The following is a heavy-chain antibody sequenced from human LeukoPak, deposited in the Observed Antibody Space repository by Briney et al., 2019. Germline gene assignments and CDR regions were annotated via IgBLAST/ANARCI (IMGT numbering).Heavy chain of an antibody. Sequence: SETLSLTCTVSGGSISSYYWSWIRQPPGKGLEWIGYIYYSGSTNYNPSLKSRVTISVGTSKNQFSLKLSSVTAADTAVYYCARGRVVTTGYYFDYWGQGTLVTVSS. V-gene: IGHV4-59*01. CDR1: GGSISSYY. CDR3: ARGRVVTTGYYFDY. J-gene: IGHJ4*02. CDR2: IYYSGST. D-gene: IGHD3-3*01.